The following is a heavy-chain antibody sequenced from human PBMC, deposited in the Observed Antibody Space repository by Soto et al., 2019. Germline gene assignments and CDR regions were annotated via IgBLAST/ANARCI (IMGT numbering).Heavy chain of an antibody. CDR3: ARDHGGSYQADSFDP. V-gene: IGHV1-18*01. Sequence: QVQLVQSGVEVKKPGASVKVSCKASGYTFTTYGISWVRQAPGQGLEWVGWVSPYAGDTNYADALQGRVTMTTDTSTTTAYMELRSLRSDDTAMYYCARDHGGSYQADSFDPWGQGTLVIVSS. CDR1: GYTFTTYG. CDR2: VSPYAGDT. D-gene: IGHD1-26*01. J-gene: IGHJ5*02.